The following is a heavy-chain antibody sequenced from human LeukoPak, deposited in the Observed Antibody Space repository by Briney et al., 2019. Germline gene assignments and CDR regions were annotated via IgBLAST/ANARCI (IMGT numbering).Heavy chain of an antibody. CDR3: AKELWLGEFSY. D-gene: IGHD3-10*01. J-gene: IGHJ4*02. V-gene: IGHV3-23*01. CDR2: ISGSGGST. Sequence: GGSLRLSCAASGFTFSSYAMSWVRQAPGKGLEWVSAISGSGGSTYYADSVKGRFTISRDNSKNTLYLQMSRLRAEDTAVYYCAKELWLGEFSYWGQGTLVTVSS. CDR1: GFTFSSYA.